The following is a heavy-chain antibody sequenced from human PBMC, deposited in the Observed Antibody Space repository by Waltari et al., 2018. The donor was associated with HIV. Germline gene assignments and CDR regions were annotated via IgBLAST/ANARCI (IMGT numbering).Heavy chain of an antibody. Sequence: QVQLVQSGAEVKKPGASVKVSCKASGYTFTGSYMHWVRQAPGQGLEWMGRINPNRGGTNYAQQFQGRVTMTRDTSISTAYMELSRLRSDDTAVYYCAREGARMTTMIYYYYGMDVWGQGTTVTVSS. J-gene: IGHJ6*02. CDR1: GYTFTGSY. D-gene: IGHD4-4*01. CDR2: INPNRGGT. V-gene: IGHV1-2*06. CDR3: AREGARMTTMIYYYYGMDV.